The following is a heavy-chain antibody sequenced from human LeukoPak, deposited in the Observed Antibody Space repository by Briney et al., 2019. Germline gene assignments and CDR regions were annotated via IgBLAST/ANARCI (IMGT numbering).Heavy chain of an antibody. V-gene: IGHV1-2*02. Sequence: ASVNVSCKASGYTFTDYYMHWVRQAPGQGLEWVGWINPTSGGTNYAQKFQDRVTMTRDTSNNTSYMELSRLRSDDTAVYYCAREFRTTTWSYDAFDLWGQGTMVTVSS. CDR1: GYTFTDYY. CDR3: AREFRTTTWSYDAFDL. CDR2: INPTSGGT. D-gene: IGHD1/OR15-1a*01. J-gene: IGHJ3*01.